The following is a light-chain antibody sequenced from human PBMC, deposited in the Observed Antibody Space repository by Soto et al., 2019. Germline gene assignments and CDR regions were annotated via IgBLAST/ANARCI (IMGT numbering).Light chain of an antibody. V-gene: IGKV1-27*01. CDR1: QGISHY. J-gene: IGKJ5*01. Sequence: DIQMTQSPSSLSASVGDRVTIACRASQGISHYLAWYHQKPGKVPKLLIYGASTLHSGVPSRFSGSGSGTDFTLTISSLQPEDFGTYYCQRYNSALITFGQGTRLEIK. CDR2: GAS. CDR3: QRYNSALIT.